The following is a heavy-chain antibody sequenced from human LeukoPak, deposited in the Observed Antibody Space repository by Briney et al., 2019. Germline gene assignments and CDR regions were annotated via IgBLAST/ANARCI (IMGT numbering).Heavy chain of an antibody. D-gene: IGHD1-1*01. J-gene: IGHJ4*02. CDR3: ATRSSTGNTKFDY. CDR1: GFTFSSYA. Sequence: PGGSLRLSCAASGFTFSSYAMTWVRQAPGKGLEWVSTISGSGGSTYYADSVKVRFTISRDNSKDTLSLQMNSLRAEDTAVYYCATRSSTGNTKFDYWGQGILVTVSS. CDR2: ISGSGGST. V-gene: IGHV3-23*01.